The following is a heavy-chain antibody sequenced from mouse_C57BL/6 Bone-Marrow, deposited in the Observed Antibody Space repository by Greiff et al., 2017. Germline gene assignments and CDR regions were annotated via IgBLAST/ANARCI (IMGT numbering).Heavy chain of an antibody. CDR3: AQICYWYGLYYAIDY. D-gene: IGHD2-14*01. CDR1: GYTFTSYW. V-gene: IGHV1-53*01. Sequence: VQLQQPGTELVKPGASVKLSCKASGYTFTSYWMHWVKQRPGQGLEWVGNINPSSGGTNYTEKFKSKATMSVDNSSSTAYMQLSRLTSEDSAVYYCAQICYWYGLYYAIDYWGQGTSVTVSS. CDR2: INPSSGGT. J-gene: IGHJ4*01.